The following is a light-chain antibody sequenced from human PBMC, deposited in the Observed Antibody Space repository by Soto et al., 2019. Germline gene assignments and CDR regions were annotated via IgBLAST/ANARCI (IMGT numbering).Light chain of an antibody. Sequence: QSALTQPASVSGSPGQSITISCTGTSSDVGGYDYVSWYQQHPGKVPKLMIYDVSNRPSGVSNRFSGSKSGNTAPLTISGLQAEDEADYYCSSYTSSSTLYVVFGGGTKVTVL. CDR3: SSYTSSSTLYVV. CDR1: SSDVGGYDY. CDR2: DVS. V-gene: IGLV2-14*01. J-gene: IGLJ2*01.